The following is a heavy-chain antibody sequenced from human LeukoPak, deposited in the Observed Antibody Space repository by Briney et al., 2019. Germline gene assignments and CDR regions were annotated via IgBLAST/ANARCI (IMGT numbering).Heavy chain of an antibody. D-gene: IGHD3-16*02. CDR1: GGSISSYY. V-gene: IGHV4-59*01. CDR3: AKDLLYSDVWGSYRPNPLDY. J-gene: IGHJ4*02. Sequence: SETLSLTCTVSGGSISSYYWSWIRQPPGKGLEWIGYIYYSGSTNYNPSLKSRVTISVDTSKNQFSLKLSSVTAEDTAVYYCAKDLLYSDVWGSYRPNPLDYWGQGTLVTVSS. CDR2: IYYSGST.